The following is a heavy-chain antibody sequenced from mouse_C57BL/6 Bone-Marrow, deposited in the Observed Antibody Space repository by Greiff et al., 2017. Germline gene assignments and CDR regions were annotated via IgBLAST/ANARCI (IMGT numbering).Heavy chain of an antibody. CDR2: IRHKANGYTT. V-gene: IGHV7-3*01. CDR1: GFTFTDSY. Sequence: EVKLMASGGGLVQPGGSLSLSCAASGFTFTDSYMSWVRQPPGKALEWLGFIRHKANGYTTEYSASVKGRFTISRDNSQSILYLQMNALRAEDRATYYCARVYEYGGFDYWGQGTTLTVSS. CDR3: ARVYEYGGFDY. J-gene: IGHJ2*01. D-gene: IGHD2-4*01.